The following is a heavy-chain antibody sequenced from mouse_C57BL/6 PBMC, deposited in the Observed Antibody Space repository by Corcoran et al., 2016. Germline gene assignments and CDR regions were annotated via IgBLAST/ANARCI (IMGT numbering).Heavy chain of an antibody. CDR2: ISYDGSN. Sequence: DVQLLESGPGLVKPSQSLSLTCSVTGYSITSGYYWNWFRQCPGNKLEWMGYISYDGSNNYNPSLKNRISLTHDTSKNQFCLKLNSVTTEDTATYYCARRDYGSSYEFAYWGQGTLVTVSA. J-gene: IGHJ3*01. CDR3: ARRDYGSSYEFAY. D-gene: IGHD1-1*01. V-gene: IGHV3-6*01. CDR1: GYSITSGYY.